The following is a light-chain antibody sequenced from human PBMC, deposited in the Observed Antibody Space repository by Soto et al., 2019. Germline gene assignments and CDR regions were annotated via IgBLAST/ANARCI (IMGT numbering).Light chain of an antibody. Sequence: DIQMTQSPSSLSASVGDRVTITCRASQSINKNLNWYQQRPGKAPKLLIYASSTLQRGVPSRFSASSSGTDFTLTISSLQPEDFETYFCQQSNRPPRTLGPGTKVDIK. CDR1: QSINKN. V-gene: IGKV1-39*01. CDR3: QQSNRPPRT. CDR2: ASS. J-gene: IGKJ3*01.